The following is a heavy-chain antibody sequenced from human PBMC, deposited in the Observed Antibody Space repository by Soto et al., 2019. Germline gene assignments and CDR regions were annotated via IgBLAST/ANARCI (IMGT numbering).Heavy chain of an antibody. CDR2: INPNADKT. J-gene: IGHJ4*02. V-gene: IGHV1-8*01. CDR1: GYTFTTYD. Sequence: ASVKFSCKTSGYTFTTYDINWVRQATGQGLEWMGWINPNADKTGFAQKFQGRVTMTRDTSINTVYMELNNLRSEDTAVYYCARPRRGTRYYIDHWGQGTLVTVSS. D-gene: IGHD3-16*01. CDR3: ARPRRGTRYYIDH.